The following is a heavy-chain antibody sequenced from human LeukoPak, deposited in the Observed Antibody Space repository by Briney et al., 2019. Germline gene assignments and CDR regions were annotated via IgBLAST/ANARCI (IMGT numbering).Heavy chain of an antibody. Sequence: PSETLSLTCAVYGGSFSGYYWSWIRQPPGKGLEWIGKINHSGSTNYNPSLKSRVTISVDTSKNQFSLKLSSVTAADTAVYYCARGLRLRYFDWLLPDAFDIWGQGTMVTVSS. CDR1: GGSFSGYY. CDR2: INHSGST. CDR3: ARGLRLRYFDWLLPDAFDI. D-gene: IGHD3-9*01. J-gene: IGHJ3*02. V-gene: IGHV4-34*01.